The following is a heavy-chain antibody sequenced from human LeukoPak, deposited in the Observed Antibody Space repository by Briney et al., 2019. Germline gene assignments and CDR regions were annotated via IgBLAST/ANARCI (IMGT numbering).Heavy chain of an antibody. J-gene: IGHJ4*02. CDR2: INPSGGST. D-gene: IGHD6-13*01. CDR1: GYTFTSYY. Sequence: GASVKVSCKASGYTFTSYYMHWVRQPPGQGLEWMGIINPSGGSTSYAQKFQGRVTMTRDMSPSTVYMELSSLRSEDAAVYYWARAYSSSWYGVDYWGQGTLVTVSS. CDR3: ARAYSSSWYGVDY. V-gene: IGHV1-46*01.